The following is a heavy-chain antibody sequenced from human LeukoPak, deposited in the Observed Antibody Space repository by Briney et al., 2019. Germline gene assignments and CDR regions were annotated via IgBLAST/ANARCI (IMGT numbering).Heavy chain of an antibody. CDR2: ISSSSSTI. CDR1: GFTFSSYS. CDR3: ARDFGAPYVWGSYRYGGNAFDI. J-gene: IGHJ3*02. Sequence: PGGSLRLSCAASGFTFSSYSMNWVRQAPGKGLEWVSYISSSSSTIYYADSVKGRFTISRDNSKNTLYLQMNSLRAEDTAVYYCARDFGAPYVWGSYRYGGNAFDIWGQGTMVTVSS. V-gene: IGHV3-48*01. D-gene: IGHD3-16*02.